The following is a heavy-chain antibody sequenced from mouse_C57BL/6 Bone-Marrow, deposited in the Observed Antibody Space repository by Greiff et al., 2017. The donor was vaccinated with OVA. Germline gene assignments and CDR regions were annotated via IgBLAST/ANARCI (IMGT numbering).Heavy chain of an antibody. CDR3: ARQGGVFAY. J-gene: IGHJ3*01. CDR2: ISSGGSYT. CDR1: GFTFSSYG. V-gene: IGHV5-6*01. Sequence: EVMLVESGGDLVKPGGSLKLSCAASGFTFSSYGMSWVRQTPDKRLEWVATISSGGSYTYYPDSVKGRFTISRDNATNTLYLQMSSLKSEDTAMYYWARQGGVFAYWGQGTLVTVSA.